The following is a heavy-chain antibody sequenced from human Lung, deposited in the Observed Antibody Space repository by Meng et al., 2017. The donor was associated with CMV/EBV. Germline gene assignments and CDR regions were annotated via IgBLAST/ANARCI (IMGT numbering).Heavy chain of an antibody. J-gene: IGHJ4*02. CDR2: VNSNNDAT. D-gene: IGHD6-19*01. V-gene: IGHV1-2*02. Sequence: QVQLVQSWAEMKKPGASVKVSCTTSGFTFSDYYRHWVRQAPGQGLEWMGWVNSNNDATNYARKFQGRVSMTRDTSISTAHMELSRLMSDDTAVYYCVRSSGWSLFDYWGQGTLVTVSS. CDR1: GFTFSDYY. CDR3: VRSSGWSLFDY.